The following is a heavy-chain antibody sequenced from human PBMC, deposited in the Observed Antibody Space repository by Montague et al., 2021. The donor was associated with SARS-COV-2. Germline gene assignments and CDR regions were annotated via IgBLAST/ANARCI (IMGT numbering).Heavy chain of an antibody. CDR3: ARWDPQTLTLIGLRGKSASDY. CDR2: IYYSGST. D-gene: IGHD4-23*01. Sequence: SETLSLTCTVSGGSISSSSYYWGWIRQPPGKGLERIGSIYYSGSTYYNPSLKSRVTISVDTSKNQFSLKLSSVTAADTGVYYCARWDPQTLTLIGLRGKSASDYWGQGTLVTVSS. J-gene: IGHJ4*02. CDR1: GGSISSSSYY. V-gene: IGHV4-39*01.